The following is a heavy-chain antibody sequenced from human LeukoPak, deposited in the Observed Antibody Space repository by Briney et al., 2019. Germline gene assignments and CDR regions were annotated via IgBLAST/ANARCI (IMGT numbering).Heavy chain of an antibody. D-gene: IGHD4-17*01. CDR1: GFTFSNYW. V-gene: IGHV3-7*03. Sequence: GGSLRLSCAASGFTFSNYWMTWVRQAPGKGLGWVGDIKQDGSEKYYGDSVKGRFTISRDNAKNSLYLQMNSLRAEDTAVYYCARNYGGAFDIWGQGTMVTVSS. CDR2: IKQDGSEK. J-gene: IGHJ3*02. CDR3: ARNYGGAFDI.